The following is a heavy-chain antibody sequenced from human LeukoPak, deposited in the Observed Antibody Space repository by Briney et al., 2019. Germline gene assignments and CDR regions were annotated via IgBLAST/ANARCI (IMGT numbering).Heavy chain of an antibody. CDR3: ASGGYCSSTSCYKYAFDI. Sequence: SETLSLTCTVSGGSISSYYWSWIRQPPGKGLEWIGYIYYSGSTNYNPSLKSRVTISVDTSKNQFSLKLSSVTAADTAVYYCASGGYCSSTSCYKYAFDIWGQGTVVTVSS. J-gene: IGHJ3*02. CDR1: GGSISSYY. D-gene: IGHD2-2*02. CDR2: IYYSGST. V-gene: IGHV4-59*01.